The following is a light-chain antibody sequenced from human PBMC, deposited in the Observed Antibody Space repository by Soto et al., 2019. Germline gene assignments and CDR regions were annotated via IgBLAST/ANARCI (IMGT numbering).Light chain of an antibody. CDR1: QGITSY. Sequence: IQLTQSPSSLSASVVDRVTITCRASQGITSYLAWYQQRPGKAPRLLIYSASTLQSGVPSRFSGSGYGTDFSLTISNLQPEDFATYYCQQSYGTPITFGQGTRLEIK. V-gene: IGKV1-9*01. J-gene: IGKJ5*01. CDR2: SAS. CDR3: QQSYGTPIT.